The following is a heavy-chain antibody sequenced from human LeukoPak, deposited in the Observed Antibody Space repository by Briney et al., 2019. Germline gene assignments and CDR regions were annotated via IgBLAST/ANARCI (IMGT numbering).Heavy chain of an antibody. CDR3: TGSGYDYGWFDP. CDR1: GFTFSNAW. Sequence: PGRSLTLSCAASGFTFSNAWMSWVRQAPGKGLEWVGRIKSKTDGGTTDYAAPVKGRFTISRDDSKNTLYLQMNSLKTEDTAVYYCTGSGYDYGWFDPWGQGTLVTVSS. J-gene: IGHJ5*02. V-gene: IGHV3-15*01. D-gene: IGHD5-12*01. CDR2: IKSKTDGGTT.